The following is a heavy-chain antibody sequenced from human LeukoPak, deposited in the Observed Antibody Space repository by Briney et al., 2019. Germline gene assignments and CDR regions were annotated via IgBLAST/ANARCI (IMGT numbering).Heavy chain of an antibody. CDR2: ISGSGGST. V-gene: IGHV3-23*01. J-gene: IGHJ4*02. CDR1: GFTFSSYA. Sequence: GGSLRLSCAASGFTFSSYAMSWVRQAPGKGLEWVSAISGSGGSTYHADSVKGRFTISRDNSKNTLYLQMNSLRAEDTAVYYCARKVGATTEGYFDYWGQGTLVTVSS. CDR3: ARKVGATTEGYFDY. D-gene: IGHD1-26*01.